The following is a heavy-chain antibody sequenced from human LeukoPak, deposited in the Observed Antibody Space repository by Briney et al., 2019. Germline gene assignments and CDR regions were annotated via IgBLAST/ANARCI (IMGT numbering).Heavy chain of an antibody. CDR1: GYTFTGYY. V-gene: IGHV1-2*06. D-gene: IGHD5-18*01. CDR3: ATLYSYGYFDY. Sequence: VASVKVSCKASGYTFTGYYMHWVRQAPGQGLEWVGRINPNSGGTNYAQKFQGRVTMTRDTSISTAYMELSRLRSDDTAVYYCATLYSYGYFDYWGQGTLVTVSS. J-gene: IGHJ4*02. CDR2: INPNSGGT.